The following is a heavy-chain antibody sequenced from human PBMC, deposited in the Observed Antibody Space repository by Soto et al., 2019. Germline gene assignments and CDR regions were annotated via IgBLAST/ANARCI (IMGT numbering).Heavy chain of an antibody. CDR1: GYTLTELS. CDR2: FDPEDGET. Sequence: GASVKVSCKVSGYTLTELSMHWVRQAPGKGLEWMGGFDPEDGETIYAQKFQGRVTMTEDTSTDTAYMELSSLRSDDTAVYYCATDLENGDYYYMDVWGKGTTVTVSS. CDR3: ATDLENGDYYYMDV. D-gene: IGHD3-10*01. J-gene: IGHJ6*03. V-gene: IGHV1-24*01.